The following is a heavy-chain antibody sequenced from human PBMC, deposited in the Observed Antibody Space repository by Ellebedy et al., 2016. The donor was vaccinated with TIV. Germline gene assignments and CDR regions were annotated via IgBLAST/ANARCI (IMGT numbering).Heavy chain of an antibody. CDR2: IDPSDSYT. J-gene: IGHJ3*02. CDR1: GYSSTSYW. Sequence: GESLKISCKGSGYSSTSYWNNWVRQMPGKGLEWMGRIDPSDSYTNYSPSLQGHVTISADKSISTAYLQWSSLKAADTAMYYCASLTYCSGGSCYLGTFDIWGQGTMVTVSS. D-gene: IGHD2-15*01. CDR3: ASLTYCSGGSCYLGTFDI. V-gene: IGHV5-10-1*01.